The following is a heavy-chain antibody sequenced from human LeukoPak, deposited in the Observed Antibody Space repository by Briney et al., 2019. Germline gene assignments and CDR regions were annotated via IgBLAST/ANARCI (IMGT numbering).Heavy chain of an antibody. CDR3: ARDRGVTAWFDP. D-gene: IGHD3-10*01. CDR1: GYAFTNYP. V-gene: IGHV7-4-1*02. J-gene: IGHJ5*02. Sequence: GASVTVSFKASGYAFTNYPLHWVRQAPGQGLEWMGWINTKTGYPIYAQGFRGRFVFSLDTADSTAYLQISSLKVEDTAVYFCARDRGVTAWFDPWGQGTLVTVSS. CDR2: INTKTGYP.